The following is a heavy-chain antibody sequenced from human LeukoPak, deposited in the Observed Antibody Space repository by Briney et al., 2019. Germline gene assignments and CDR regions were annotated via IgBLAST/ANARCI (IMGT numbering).Heavy chain of an antibody. Sequence: SETLSLTCTVSSGFSSSFYWSWIRQPAGKGLEWIGRIYINGNTNYSPSLKSRATMSVGTSKNQFSLKLTSVTAADTAVYYCAREFTYWGQGILVTVSS. CDR3: AREFTY. V-gene: IGHV4-4*07. J-gene: IGHJ4*02. CDR2: IYINGNT. CDR1: SGFSSSFY.